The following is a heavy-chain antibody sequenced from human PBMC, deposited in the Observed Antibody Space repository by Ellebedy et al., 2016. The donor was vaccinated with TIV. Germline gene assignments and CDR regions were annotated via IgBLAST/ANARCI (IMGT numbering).Heavy chain of an antibody. Sequence: SETLSLTXAVSGGSISSSNWWSWVRQPPGKGLEWIGEIYHSGSTNYNPSLKSRVTISVDKSKNQFSLKLSSVTAADTAVYYCARPRDGSGRNFDYWGQGTLVTVSS. V-gene: IGHV4-4*02. CDR3: ARPRDGSGRNFDY. CDR2: IYHSGST. D-gene: IGHD6-19*01. J-gene: IGHJ4*02. CDR1: GGSISSSNW.